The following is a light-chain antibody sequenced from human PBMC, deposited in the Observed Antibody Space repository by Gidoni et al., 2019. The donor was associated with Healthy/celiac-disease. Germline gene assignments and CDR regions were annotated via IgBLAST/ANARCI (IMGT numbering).Light chain of an antibody. V-gene: IGKV1-5*03. Sequence: DIQMTQSPSTLSASVGDRVTITCRASQSISSWLAWYQQKPGKALKLLIYKASSLESGVPSRFSGSGSGTEFTLTISSLQPDDFATYYCQQYNSYSQWTFGQGTKVEIK. CDR2: KAS. CDR3: QQYNSYSQWT. CDR1: QSISSW. J-gene: IGKJ1*01.